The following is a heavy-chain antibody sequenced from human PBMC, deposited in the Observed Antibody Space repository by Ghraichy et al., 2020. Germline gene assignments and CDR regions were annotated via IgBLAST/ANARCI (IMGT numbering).Heavy chain of an antibody. CDR2: IGYSSTPI. Sequence: GSLRLSCAASGFTFSSYSMNWVRQAPGKGLEWVSYIGYSSTPIYYADSVKGRFTVSRDDAKKSLYLHMNSLRDEDTAVYYCASEGLTVAGAGMDVWGKGTTVTVSS. D-gene: IGHD6-13*01. V-gene: IGHV3-48*02. J-gene: IGHJ6*04. CDR1: GFTFSSYS. CDR3: ASEGLTVAGAGMDV.